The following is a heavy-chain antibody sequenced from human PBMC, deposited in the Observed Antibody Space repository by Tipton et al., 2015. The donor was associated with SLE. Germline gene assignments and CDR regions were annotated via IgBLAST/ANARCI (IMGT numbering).Heavy chain of an antibody. CDR3: ARDVDRWLFRD. V-gene: IGHV4-61*08. D-gene: IGHD6-19*01. J-gene: IGHJ4*02. CDR1: GASISRGGHY. CDR2: IHHSGTT. Sequence: LRLSCTVSGASISRGGHYWNWIRQRPGKGLQWIGFIHHSGTTNYNPSLKSRVTMSVDTSKNQFSLKLSSVTAADTALYYCARDVDRWLFRDWGQGTLVTVSS.